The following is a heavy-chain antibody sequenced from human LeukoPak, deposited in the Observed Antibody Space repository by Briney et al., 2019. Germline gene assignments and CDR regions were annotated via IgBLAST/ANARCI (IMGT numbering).Heavy chain of an antibody. Sequence: GGSLRLSCSASGFTFSDYYMSWIRQAPGKGLEWVSYISSSGSTIYYADSVKGRFTIPRDNAKNSLYLQMNSLRAEDTAVYYCARSITIFGVVRRGNWFDPWGQGTLVTVSS. CDR1: GFTFSDYY. J-gene: IGHJ5*02. V-gene: IGHV3-11*01. CDR3: ARSITIFGVVRRGNWFDP. D-gene: IGHD3-3*01. CDR2: ISSSGSTI.